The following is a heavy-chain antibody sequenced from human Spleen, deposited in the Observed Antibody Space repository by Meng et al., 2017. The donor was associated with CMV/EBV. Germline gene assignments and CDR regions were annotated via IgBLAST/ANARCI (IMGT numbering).Heavy chain of an antibody. J-gene: IGHJ4*02. D-gene: IGHD4-17*01. CDR1: GYTFTGYF. CDR3: AMGGDYGDFHDPFDY. Sequence: ASVKVSCKTSGYTFTGYFIHWVRQAPGQGLEWMGWISSDNQNTNLIQKFQGRITLTTDTSTSTAYMELRRLRSDDTAVYYCAMGGDYGDFHDPFDYWGQGTLVTVSS. CDR2: ISSDNQNT. V-gene: IGHV1-18*04.